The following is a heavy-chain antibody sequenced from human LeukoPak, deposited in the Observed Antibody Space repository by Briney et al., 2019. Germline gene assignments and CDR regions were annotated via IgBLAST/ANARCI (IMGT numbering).Heavy chain of an antibody. V-gene: IGHV4-59*01. Sequence: SETLSLTCTVSGGSISSYYWSWIRQPPGKGLEWIGYIYYSGSTNYNPSLKGRVTISVDTSKNQFSLKLSSVTAADTAVYYCARAVDHSYGPRFLDYRGQGTLVAVSS. D-gene: IGHD3-16*01. CDR1: GGSISSYY. CDR2: IYYSGST. CDR3: ARAVDHSYGPRFLDY. J-gene: IGHJ4*02.